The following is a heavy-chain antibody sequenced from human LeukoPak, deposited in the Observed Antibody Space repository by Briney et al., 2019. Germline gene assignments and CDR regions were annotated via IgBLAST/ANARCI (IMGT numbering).Heavy chain of an antibody. CDR1: GYTFTGYY. CDR3: ARDRFGGSWYIGYYYYYYMDV. CDR2: INPNSGGT. Sequence: ASVKVSCKASGYTFTGYYMHWVRQAPGQGLEWMGWINPNSGGTNYAQKFQGRVTMTRDTSISIAYMELSRLRSDDTAVYYCARDRFGGSWYIGYYYYYYMDVWGKGTTVTVSS. D-gene: IGHD6-13*01. J-gene: IGHJ6*03. V-gene: IGHV1-2*02.